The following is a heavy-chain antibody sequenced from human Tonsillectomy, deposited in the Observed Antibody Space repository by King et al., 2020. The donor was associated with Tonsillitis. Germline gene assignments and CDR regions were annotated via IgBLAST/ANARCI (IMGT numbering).Heavy chain of an antibody. Sequence: QLQESGPGLVKPSETLSLTCAVSGYSISSAYYWGWIRQPPGKGLEGIGSIYHSGSTYHNPSLKSRVTISIDTSKNQFSLKLKSVTAADTAVYYCARISEGVIMGFDFWGQGTLVTVSS. CDR3: ARISEGVIMGFDF. J-gene: IGHJ4*02. CDR2: IYHSGST. V-gene: IGHV4-38-2*01. CDR1: GYSISSAYY. D-gene: IGHD2-8*01.